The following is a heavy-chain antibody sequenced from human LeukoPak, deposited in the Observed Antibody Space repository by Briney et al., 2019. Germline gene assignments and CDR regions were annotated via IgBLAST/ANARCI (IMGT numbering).Heavy chain of an antibody. D-gene: IGHD3-22*01. CDR3: AKDYALHYYDSSGYPSFDY. CDR1: GFTFSSYA. J-gene: IGHJ4*02. V-gene: IGHV3-23*01. Sequence: GGSLRLSCAASGFTFSSYAMSWVRQAPGKGLEWVSAISGSGGSTYYADSVKGRFTISGDNSKNTLYLQMNSLRAEDTAVYYCAKDYALHYYDSSGYPSFDYWGQGTLVTVSS. CDR2: ISGSGGST.